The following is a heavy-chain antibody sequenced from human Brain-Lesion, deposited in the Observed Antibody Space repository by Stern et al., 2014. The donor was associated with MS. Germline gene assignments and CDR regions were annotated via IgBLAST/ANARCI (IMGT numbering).Heavy chain of an antibody. D-gene: IGHD6-13*01. CDR3: ARCSYSYSTSWSSFDY. V-gene: IGHV4-59*13. Sequence: QVQLEESGPGLVKPSETLSLTCTVSGGSINDYYLSWIRHPPGRGLAWIGYVYYSGSTDYNPSLKSRVIMSVDTSKNQFSLKLRSVTAADSAIYYCARCSYSYSTSWSSFDYWGQGRLVTVSS. CDR1: GGSINDYY. J-gene: IGHJ4*02. CDR2: VYYSGST.